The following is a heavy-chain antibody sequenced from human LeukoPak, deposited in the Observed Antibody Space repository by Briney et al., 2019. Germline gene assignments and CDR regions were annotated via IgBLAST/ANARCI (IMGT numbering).Heavy chain of an antibody. CDR3: ARYSSVAGVGPLPEQNWYFGL. D-gene: IGHD6-19*01. J-gene: IGHJ2*01. CDR2: IYYSGST. Sequence: SETLSLTCTVSGGSISSYYWSWIRQPPGKGLEWIEYIYYSGSTNYNPSLKSRVTISVDTSKNQFSLKLSSVTAADTAVYYCARYSSVAGVGPLPEQNWYFGLWGRGTLVTVSS. V-gene: IGHV4-59*01. CDR1: GGSISSYY.